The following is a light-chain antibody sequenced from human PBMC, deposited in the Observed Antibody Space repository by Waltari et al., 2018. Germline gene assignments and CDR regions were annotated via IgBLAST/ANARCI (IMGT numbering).Light chain of an antibody. J-gene: IGKJ1*01. CDR2: ITS. V-gene: IGKV1-39*01. CDR3: LQTFSVPPT. CDR1: QRIDIY. Sequence: DTQMRQSLSSLSASVGDRVTITCRASQRIDIYLSWYQKKPGKAPKLLIYITSALQGGVPSRFSGSGSGTDFTLTISSLQPEDFATYYCLQTFSVPPTFGQGTKVEV.